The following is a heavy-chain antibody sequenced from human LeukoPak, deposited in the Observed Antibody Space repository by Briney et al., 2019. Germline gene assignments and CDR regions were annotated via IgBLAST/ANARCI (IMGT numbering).Heavy chain of an antibody. CDR1: GGSIGTYY. J-gene: IGHJ5*01. CDR2: IFYSGST. D-gene: IGHD6-13*01. Sequence: SETLSLTCTVSGGSIGTYYWTWIRQPPGKGLEWIGYIFYSGSTNYNPSLKSRVTMSVDTSKKQFSLKLSSVTAADTAVYYCARDPPGSSWFDYWGQGILVIVSS. V-gene: IGHV4-59*01. CDR3: ARDPPGSSWFDY.